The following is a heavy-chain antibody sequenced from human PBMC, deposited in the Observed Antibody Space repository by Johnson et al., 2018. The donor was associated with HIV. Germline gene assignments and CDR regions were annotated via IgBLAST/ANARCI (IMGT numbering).Heavy chain of an antibody. V-gene: IGHV3-66*01. D-gene: IGHD5-24*01. Sequence: VQLVESGGGLVQPGGSLRLSCAASGFSVSSNYMTWVRQAPGKGLAWVSVLFSGGDTYYADSVRGRFTMSRDNSKNTLYLQMNSLRAEDTAVYYCARACRDGYTCDVYDIWGQGTMVTVSS. J-gene: IGHJ3*02. CDR3: ARACRDGYTCDVYDI. CDR2: LFSGGDT. CDR1: GFSVSSNY.